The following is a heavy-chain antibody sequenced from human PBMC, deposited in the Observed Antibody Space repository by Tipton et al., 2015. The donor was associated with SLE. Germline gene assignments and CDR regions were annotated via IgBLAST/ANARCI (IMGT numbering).Heavy chain of an antibody. D-gene: IGHD3-3*02. Sequence: TLSLTCTVSGGSTRSYYWTWIRQPPGKRLEWIAYIYHSGITNYNPSLQSRVTISVDRSKNQFSLKLTSVTAADTAVYYCARGPPFMEWERNWFDPWGQGTQVTVSS. J-gene: IGHJ5*02. CDR1: GGSTRSYY. CDR2: IYHSGIT. V-gene: IGHV4-59*01. CDR3: ARGPPFMEWERNWFDP.